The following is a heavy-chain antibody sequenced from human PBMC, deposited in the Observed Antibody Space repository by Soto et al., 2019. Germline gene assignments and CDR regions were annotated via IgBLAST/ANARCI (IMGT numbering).Heavy chain of an antibody. V-gene: IGHV4-59*08. Sequence: QVQLQESGPGLVKPSETLSLTCSVSGGSISSDFWSWIRQPPGKGLEWIGYISHSGTTNYKSSLRRRVTIPLDTSRTRSSLRLNSVTAADTAVYYCARLFGSGPFDPWGQGTLVTVSS. D-gene: IGHD3-10*01. CDR2: ISHSGTT. CDR1: GGSISSDF. CDR3: ARLFGSGPFDP. J-gene: IGHJ5*02.